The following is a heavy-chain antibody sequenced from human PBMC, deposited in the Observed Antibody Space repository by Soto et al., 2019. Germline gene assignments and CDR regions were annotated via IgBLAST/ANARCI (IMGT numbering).Heavy chain of an antibody. CDR1: GYTFTSSA. J-gene: IGHJ6*03. V-gene: IGHV1-3*01. CDR2: INAGNGNT. Sequence: QVQLVQSGAEVKKPGASVKVSCKASGYTFTSSAMHWVRQAPGQRLEWMGWINAGNGNTKYSQKFQGRVTITRDTSASTAYMELSSLRSEDTAVYYCARGGARDYYYYMDVWGKGTTVTVSS. CDR3: ARGGARDYYYYMDV.